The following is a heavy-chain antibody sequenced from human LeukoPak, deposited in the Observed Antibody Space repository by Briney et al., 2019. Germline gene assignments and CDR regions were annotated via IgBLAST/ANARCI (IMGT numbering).Heavy chain of an antibody. D-gene: IGHD4-17*01. J-gene: IGHJ4*02. CDR2: INSDGIRT. CDR3: ARGPVTTSIDY. Sequence: GGSLRLSCAASGFTFSNYWMHWVRQAPGKGLVWVSRINSDGIRTNYADSVKGRFTISRDNSKNTPYLQMNSLRAEDTAVYYCARGPVTTSIDYWGQGTLVTVSS. V-gene: IGHV3-74*01. CDR1: GFTFSNYW.